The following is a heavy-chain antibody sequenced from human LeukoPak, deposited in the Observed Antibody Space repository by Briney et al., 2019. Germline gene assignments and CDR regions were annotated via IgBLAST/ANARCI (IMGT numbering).Heavy chain of an antibody. D-gene: IGHD3-10*01. V-gene: IGHV3-30-3*01. CDR1: GFTFSSYA. CDR2: ISYDGSNK. J-gene: IGHJ4*02. Sequence: PGGSLRLSCAASGFTFSSYAMHWVRQAPGKGLEWVAVISYDGSNKYYADSVKGRFTISRDNSKNTLYLQMNSLRAEDTAVCYCARDGALWSYYFDYWGQGTLVTVSS. CDR3: ARDGALWSYYFDY.